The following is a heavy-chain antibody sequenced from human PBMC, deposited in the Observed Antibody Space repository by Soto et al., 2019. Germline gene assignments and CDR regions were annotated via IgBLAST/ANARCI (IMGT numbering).Heavy chain of an antibody. CDR1: GDSISAYS. J-gene: IGHJ2*01. CDR2: IHYNGNT. D-gene: IGHD6-25*01. Sequence: SETLSLTCTVSGDSISAYSWSWVRQPPGKGLEWIGNIHYNGNTKYNPSLKSQVTMSVDTSKNQFSLKLISVTAADTAKYFCARVCYLMRRLPPRSTRVPYTTSSDL. CDR3: ARVCYLMRRLPPRSTRVPYTTSSDL. V-gene: IGHV4-59*01.